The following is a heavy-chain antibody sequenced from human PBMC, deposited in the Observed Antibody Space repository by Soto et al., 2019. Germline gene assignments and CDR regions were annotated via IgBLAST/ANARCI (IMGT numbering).Heavy chain of an antibody. CDR1: GFTFSSFW. CDR3: SRSLDS. Sequence: PGWSLRLSCAASGFTFSSFWMDWVRQAPGKGLEWVANISPDGSEKRYVDSVKGRFTISRDNTKNSLYLQMSSLTAEDSALYYCSRSLDSWGQGTRVTVSS. J-gene: IGHJ4*02. CDR2: ISPDGSEK. V-gene: IGHV3-7*01.